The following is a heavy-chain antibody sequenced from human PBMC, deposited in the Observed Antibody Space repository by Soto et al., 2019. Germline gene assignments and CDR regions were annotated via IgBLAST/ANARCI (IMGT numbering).Heavy chain of an antibody. D-gene: IGHD3-10*01. V-gene: IGHV4-39*01. CDR1: GGSISSSSYY. CDR2: IYYSGST. Sequence: SETLSLTCTVSGGSISSSSYYWGWIRQPPGKGLEWIGSIYYSGSTYYNPSLKSRVTISVDTSKNQFSLKLSSVTAADTAVYYCARQLLWFGELLLFREFDPWGQGALVTVSS. CDR3: ARQLLWFGELLLFREFDP. J-gene: IGHJ5*02.